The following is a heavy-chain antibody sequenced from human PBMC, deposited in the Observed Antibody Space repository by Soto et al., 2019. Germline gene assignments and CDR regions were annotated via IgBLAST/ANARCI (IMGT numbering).Heavy chain of an antibody. V-gene: IGHV1-18*01. D-gene: IGHD3-10*01. J-gene: IGHJ4*02. Sequence: QVQLVQSGAEVKKPGASVKVSCKASGYTFTSYGISWVRQAPGQGLEWMGWISAYNGNTNYAQKLQGRDTMTTDTSTSTADKEQRSLRADDPAVYYCAKGSKDIDYWGQGTLVPVSS. CDR3: AKGSKDIDY. CDR1: GYTFTSYG. CDR2: ISAYNGNT.